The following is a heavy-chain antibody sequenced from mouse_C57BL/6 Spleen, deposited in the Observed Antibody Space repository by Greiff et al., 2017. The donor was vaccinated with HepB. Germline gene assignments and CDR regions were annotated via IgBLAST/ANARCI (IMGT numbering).Heavy chain of an antibody. V-gene: IGHV1-69*01. J-gene: IGHJ1*03. Sequence: QVQLQQPGAELVMPGASVKLSCKASGYTFTSYWMHWVKQRPGQGLEWIGEIDPSDSYTNYNQKFKGKSTLTVDKSSSTAYMQLSSLTSEDSAVYYCARGRYYYGSNWYFDVWGTGTTVTVSS. CDR2: IDPSDSYT. D-gene: IGHD1-1*01. CDR3: ARGRYYYGSNWYFDV. CDR1: GYTFTSYW.